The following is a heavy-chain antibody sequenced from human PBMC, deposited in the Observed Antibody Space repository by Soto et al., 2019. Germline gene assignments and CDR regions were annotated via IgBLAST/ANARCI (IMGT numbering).Heavy chain of an antibody. CDR1: GFTFSSYA. V-gene: IGHV3-23*01. CDR2: ISGSGGST. J-gene: IGHJ4*02. CDR3: AKAAEDGDYGWELLLLDY. D-gene: IGHD4-17*01. Sequence: GGSLRLSCAASGFTFSSYAMSWVRQAPGKGLEWVSAISGSGGSTYYADSVKGRFTISRDNSKNTLYLQMNSLRAEDTAVYYCAKAAEDGDYGWELLLLDYWGQGTLVTVSS.